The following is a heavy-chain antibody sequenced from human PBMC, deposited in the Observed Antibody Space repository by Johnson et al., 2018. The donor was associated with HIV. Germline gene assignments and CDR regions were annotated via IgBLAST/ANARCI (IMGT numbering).Heavy chain of an antibody. CDR2: IHSGGST. J-gene: IGHJ3*02. Sequence: VQLVESGGGLIQPGGSLRLSCAVSGLSVSINYITWVRQAPGKGLEWVSVIHSGGSTYYADSVKGRFTISRDNSKNTLDLQMNTLRSEDTALYYCASEAKHHVGANRVSSFDIWGQGTMVTVSA. CDR1: GLSVSINY. V-gene: IGHV3-53*01. CDR3: ASEAKHHVGANRVSSFDI. D-gene: IGHD1-26*01.